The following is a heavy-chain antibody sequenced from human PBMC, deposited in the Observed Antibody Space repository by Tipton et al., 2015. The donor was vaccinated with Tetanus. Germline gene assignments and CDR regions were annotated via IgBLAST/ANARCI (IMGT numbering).Heavy chain of an antibody. CDR1: GFRFSYSG. V-gene: IGHV3-30*18. CDR3: AKEFQRARIRFFDS. Sequence: QVQLVQSGGGVVQPGRSLRLSCAASGFRFSYSGMHWVRQAPGKGLEWVAVIAFDGKNERYADSGKGRFIISRDNSKNTLYLQMNSLRPEDTAVYYCAKEFQRARIRFFDSWGQGTQVTASS. D-gene: IGHD2-15*01. CDR2: IAFDGKNE. J-gene: IGHJ4*02.